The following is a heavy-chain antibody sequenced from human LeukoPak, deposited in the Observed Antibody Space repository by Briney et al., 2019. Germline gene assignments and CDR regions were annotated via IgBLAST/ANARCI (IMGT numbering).Heavy chain of an antibody. D-gene: IGHD6-6*01. CDR2: INPSGGST. J-gene: IGHJ4*02. CDR3: ARAEQLAEFDY. Sequence: ASVKVSCKATGSTFTSYYMHWVRQAPGQGLEWMGIINPSGGSTSYAQKFQGRVTMTRDTSTSTVYMELSSLRSEDTAVYYCARAEQLAEFDYWGQGTLVTVSS. CDR1: GSTFTSYY. V-gene: IGHV1-46*01.